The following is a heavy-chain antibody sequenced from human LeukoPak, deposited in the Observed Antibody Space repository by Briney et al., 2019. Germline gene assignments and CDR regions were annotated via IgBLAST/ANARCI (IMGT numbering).Heavy chain of an antibody. J-gene: IGHJ1*01. CDR3: ATGDRITMIVVVPFQH. Sequence: ASVKISCKVSEYTFTDYYMHWVQQAPGKGLEWMGLVDPEDGETIYAEKFQGRVTITAGTSTDTAYMELSSLRSEDTAVYYCATGDRITMIVVVPFQHWGQGTLVTVSS. CDR2: VDPEDGET. V-gene: IGHV1-69-2*01. CDR1: EYTFTDYY. D-gene: IGHD3-22*01.